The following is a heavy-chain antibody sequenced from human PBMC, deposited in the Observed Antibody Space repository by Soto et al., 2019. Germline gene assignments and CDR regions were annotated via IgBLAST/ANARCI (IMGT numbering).Heavy chain of an antibody. J-gene: IGHJ4*02. D-gene: IGHD4-17*01. CDR1: GFTFSSYG. Sequence: QVQLVESGGGVVQPGRSLRLSCAASGFTFSSYGMHWVRQTPGKGLEWVAVMWYDGTNTDYADSVRGRFTISRDNSKNTLYLQMESLRAEDTAVYYCARSPYGDYDRPFDYWGQGSLVTVSS. CDR2: MWYDGTNT. CDR3: ARSPYGDYDRPFDY. V-gene: IGHV3-33*01.